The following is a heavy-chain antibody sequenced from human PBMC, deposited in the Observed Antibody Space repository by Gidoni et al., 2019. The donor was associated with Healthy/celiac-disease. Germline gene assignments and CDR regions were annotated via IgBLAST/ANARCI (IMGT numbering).Heavy chain of an antibody. CDR1: GFTFSSYA. Sequence: EVQLLASGGGLVQPGGSLRLSCAASGFTFSSYAMSWVRQAPVKGLAWVSAISGSGGSTYYADPVKGRFTISRDNSKNTLYLQMNSLRAEDTAVYYCAKDGAYGESGSSYFDYWGQGTLVTVSS. J-gene: IGHJ4*02. CDR2: ISGSGGST. V-gene: IGHV3-23*01. D-gene: IGHD1-26*01. CDR3: AKDGAYGESGSSYFDY.